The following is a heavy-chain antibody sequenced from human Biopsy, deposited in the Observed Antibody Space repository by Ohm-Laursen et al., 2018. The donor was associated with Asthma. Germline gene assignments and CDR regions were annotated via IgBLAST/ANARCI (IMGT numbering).Heavy chain of an antibody. J-gene: IGHJ4*02. CDR1: GFTFSESW. Sequence: SLRLSCAASGFTFSESWMTWVRQAPGKGLEWAGHVKIKRHGGTTDLAEPVKGRFTISRDDSKNTLYLQMNSLKTEDTAVYYCQRGFNGDDCGYWGQGTLVTVSS. CDR3: QRGFNGDDCGY. V-gene: IGHV3-15*01. D-gene: IGHD5-12*01. CDR2: VKIKRHGGTT.